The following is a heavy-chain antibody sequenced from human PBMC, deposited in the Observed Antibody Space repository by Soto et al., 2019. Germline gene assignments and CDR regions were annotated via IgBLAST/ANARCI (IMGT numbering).Heavy chain of an antibody. Sequence: LGESLKISCKGSGYSFTSYWIGWVRQMPGKGLEWMGIIYPGDSDTRYSPSFQGQVTISADKSISTAYLQWSSLKASDTAMYYCARLCSSTSCPYYYGMDVWGQGTTVTVSS. V-gene: IGHV5-51*01. J-gene: IGHJ6*02. CDR2: IYPGDSDT. CDR1: GYSFTSYW. D-gene: IGHD2-2*01. CDR3: ARLCSSTSCPYYYGMDV.